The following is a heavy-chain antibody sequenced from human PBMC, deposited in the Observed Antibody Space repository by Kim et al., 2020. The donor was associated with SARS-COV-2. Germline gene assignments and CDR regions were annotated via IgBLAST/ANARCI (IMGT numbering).Heavy chain of an antibody. Sequence: SETLSLTCTVSGGSISSYYWSWIRQPPGKGLEWIGYIYYSGSTDYNPSLKSRVTISVDTSKNQYSLKLSPVTAADTAGYYCASGKQEYGDPTDAFEIWGPGNMVTVPS. D-gene: IGHD4-17*01. J-gene: IGHJ3*02. CDR1: GGSISSYY. CDR3: ASGKQEYGDPTDAFEI. CDR2: IYYSGST. V-gene: IGHV4-59*13.